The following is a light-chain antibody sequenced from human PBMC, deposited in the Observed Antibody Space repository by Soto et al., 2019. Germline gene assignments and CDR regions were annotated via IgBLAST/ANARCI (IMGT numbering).Light chain of an antibody. CDR2: AAS. CDR1: QSVDIN. CDR3: QQYHDWPQRT. J-gene: IGKJ2*01. V-gene: IGKV3D-15*01. Sequence: EIGMTQSPATLSVSPGERVTLSCRASQSVDINLAWYQQKSGQAPRLLIYAASTRATGIPVRFSGSGSGTDFSLTISSLQSEDVAVYYCQQYHDWPQRTFGRGTKVEIK.